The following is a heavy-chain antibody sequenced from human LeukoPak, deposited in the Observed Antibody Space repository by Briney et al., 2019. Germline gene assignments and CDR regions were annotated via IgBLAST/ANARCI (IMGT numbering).Heavy chain of an antibody. Sequence: GGSLRLSCAGSGFTFSSYAMSWVRQAPGKGLEWVSAISGSGGSTYYADSVKGRFTISRDNSKNTLYLQMNSLRAEDTAVYYCAKWHYYDSSGSDYFDYWGQGTLVTVSS. V-gene: IGHV3-23*01. CDR3: AKWHYYDSSGSDYFDY. J-gene: IGHJ4*02. CDR1: GFTFSSYA. D-gene: IGHD3-22*01. CDR2: ISGSGGST.